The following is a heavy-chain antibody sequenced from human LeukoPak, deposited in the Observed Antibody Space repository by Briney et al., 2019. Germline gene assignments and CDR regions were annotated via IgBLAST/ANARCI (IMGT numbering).Heavy chain of an antibody. CDR1: GFTFSDYY. D-gene: IGHD3-22*01. CDR2: ISSSGSTI. V-gene: IGHV3-11*04. J-gene: IGHJ4*02. CDR3: ARDYYDSSDYYYFDY. Sequence: GGSLRLSCAASGFTFSDYYMSWIRQAPGKGLEWVSYISSSGSTIYYADSVKGRFTISRDNAKNSLYLQMNSLRAEDTAVYYCARDYYDSSDYYYFDYWGQGTLVTVSS.